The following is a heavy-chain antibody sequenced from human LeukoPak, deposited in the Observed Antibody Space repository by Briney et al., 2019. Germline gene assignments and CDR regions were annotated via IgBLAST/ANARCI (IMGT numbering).Heavy chain of an antibody. CDR1: GGSSSNYY. D-gene: IGHD3-22*01. CDR2: IFYTGST. V-gene: IGHV4-59*01. CDR3: ARSTYYYDSSGYFVGYFQH. J-gene: IGHJ1*01. Sequence: SETLSLNCAVYGGSSSNYYWSWIRQPPGKGLEWIGYIFYTGSTNYNPSLKSRVTISVDTSKNQFSLKLNSVTAADTAVYYCARSTYYYDSSGYFVGYFQHWGQGTLVTVSS.